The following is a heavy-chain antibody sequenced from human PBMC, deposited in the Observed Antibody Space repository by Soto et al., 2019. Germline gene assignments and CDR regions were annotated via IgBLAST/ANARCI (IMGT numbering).Heavy chain of an antibody. CDR2: IIPIFGTA. D-gene: IGHD2-21*02. V-gene: IGHV1-69*13. J-gene: IGHJ6*02. CDR3: ARDEHIGVVTAIPFYGMDF. CDR1: GGTFSSYA. Sequence: SVKVSCKASGGTFSSYAISWVRQAPGQGLEWMGGIIPIFGTANNAQKFQGRVTITADESTSTAYMELSSLRSEDTAVYYCARDEHIGVVTAIPFYGMDFRGQGTTVTVCS.